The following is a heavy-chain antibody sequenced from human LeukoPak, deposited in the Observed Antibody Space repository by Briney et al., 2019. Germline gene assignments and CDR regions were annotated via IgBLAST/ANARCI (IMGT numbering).Heavy chain of an antibody. D-gene: IGHD3-22*01. CDR2: IRYDGSNK. CDR3: ARDVSYYDSSGYRYAFDI. Sequence: PGGSLRLSCAASGFTFYSYGMHWVRQAPGKGLEWVAFIRYDGSNKYYADSVKGRFTISRDNSKNTLYLQMNSLRAEDTAVYYCARDVSYYDSSGYRYAFDIWGQGTMVTVSS. V-gene: IGHV3-30*02. J-gene: IGHJ3*02. CDR1: GFTFYSYG.